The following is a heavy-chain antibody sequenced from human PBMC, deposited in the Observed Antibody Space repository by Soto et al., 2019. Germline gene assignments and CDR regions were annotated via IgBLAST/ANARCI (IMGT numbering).Heavy chain of an antibody. V-gene: IGHV1-8*01. D-gene: IGHD3-3*01. J-gene: IGHJ5*02. CDR3: ARGRFTIFGVVIIEDNWFDP. CDR1: GYTFTSYD. Sequence: ASVKVSFKASGYTFTSYDINWLRQATGQGLEWMGWMNPNSGNTGYAQKFQGRVTMTRNTSISTAYMELSSLRSEDTAVYYCARGRFTIFGVVIIEDNWFDPWGQGTLVTVSS. CDR2: MNPNSGNT.